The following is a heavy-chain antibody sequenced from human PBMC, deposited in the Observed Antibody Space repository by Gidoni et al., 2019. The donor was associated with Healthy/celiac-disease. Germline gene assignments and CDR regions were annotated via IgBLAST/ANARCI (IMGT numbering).Heavy chain of an antibody. CDR2: ISGSGGST. V-gene: IGHV3-23*01. D-gene: IGHD2-15*01. CDR3: GKDRPEYCSGGSCYSLFDY. J-gene: IGHJ4*02. Sequence: EVQLLESGGGLVQPGGSLRLSCAASGFTFSSYAMSWVRQAPGKGLEWVSAISGSGGSTYYADSVKGRFTISRDNSKNTLYLKMNSLRAEDTAVYYCGKDRPEYCSGGSCYSLFDYWGQGTLVTVSS. CDR1: GFTFSSYA.